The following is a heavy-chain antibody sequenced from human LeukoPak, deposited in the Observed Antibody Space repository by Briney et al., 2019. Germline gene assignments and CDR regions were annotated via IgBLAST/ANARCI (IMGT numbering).Heavy chain of an antibody. J-gene: IGHJ4*02. V-gene: IGHV3-30*04. CDR3: AKDGDDYGDY. CDR1: GFTFSSYA. CDR2: ISYDGSNK. D-gene: IGHD4-17*01. Sequence: GRSLRLSCAASGFTFSSYAMHWVRQAPGKGLEWVAVISYDGSNKYYADSVKGRFTISRDNSKNTLYLQMNSLRAEDTAVYYCAKDGDDYGDYWGQGTLVTVSS.